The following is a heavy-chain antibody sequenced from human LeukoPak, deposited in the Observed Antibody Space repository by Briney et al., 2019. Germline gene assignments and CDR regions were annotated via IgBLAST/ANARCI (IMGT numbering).Heavy chain of an antibody. V-gene: IGHV4-59*08. J-gene: IGHJ4*02. Sequence: SETLSLTCTVSGGSISSNYWTWIRQPPGKGLEYIGYIYYTGDTNYNPSLKSRVTISVDTSKNQFSLKLSSVTAADTAVYFCGKYGGSGWVIDYWGQGTLVTVSS. CDR2: IYYTGDT. CDR3: GKYGGSGWVIDY. D-gene: IGHD6-19*01. CDR1: GGSISSNY.